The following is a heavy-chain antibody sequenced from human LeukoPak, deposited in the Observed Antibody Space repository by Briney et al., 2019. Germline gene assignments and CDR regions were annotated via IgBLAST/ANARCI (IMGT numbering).Heavy chain of an antibody. D-gene: IGHD2/OR15-2a*01. Sequence: GGSLRLSCAASGFTFSSYAMSWVRQAPGKGLEWVSAISNSGDSTYYADSVKGRFTISRDNSKNTLYLQMNSLKTEDTAVYYCITTTFNDAFDIWGQGTMVTVSS. CDR2: ISNSGDST. V-gene: IGHV3-23*01. CDR1: GFTFSSYA. CDR3: ITTTFNDAFDI. J-gene: IGHJ3*02.